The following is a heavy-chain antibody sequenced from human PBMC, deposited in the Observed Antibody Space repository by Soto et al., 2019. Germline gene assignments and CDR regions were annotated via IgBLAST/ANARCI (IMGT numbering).Heavy chain of an antibody. CDR3: AREGFDHRTDS. CDR1: GGSIDTPNW. J-gene: IGHJ4*02. V-gene: IGHV4-4*02. Sequence: QVQLQESGPGLVKPSETLSLTCAVSGGSIDTPNWWSWYRRPPGKGLEWIGEMYPSGSSNRNPSLNSRVTISVDTSNNHFPLKWTSLTAADTAIYYCAREGFDHRTDSWGQGIPVTVSS. CDR2: MYPSGSS.